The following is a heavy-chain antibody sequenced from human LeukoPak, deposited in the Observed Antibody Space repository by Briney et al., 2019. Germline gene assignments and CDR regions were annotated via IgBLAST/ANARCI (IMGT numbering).Heavy chain of an antibody. V-gene: IGHV4-59*12. J-gene: IGHJ2*01. CDR2: IYYSGST. Sequence: PSETLSLTCTVSGGSISSYYWSWIRQPPGKGLEWIGYIYYSGSTNYNPSLKSRVTISVDTSKNQFSLKLSSVTAADTAVYYCARATPTTVTTSWYFDLWGHGTLVTVSS. CDR1: GGSISSYY. CDR3: ARATPTTVTTSWYFDL. D-gene: IGHD4-17*01.